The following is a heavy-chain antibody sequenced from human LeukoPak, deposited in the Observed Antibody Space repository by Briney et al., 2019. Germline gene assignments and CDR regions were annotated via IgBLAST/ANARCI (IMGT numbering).Heavy chain of an antibody. D-gene: IGHD2-15*01. CDR2: IYYSGST. J-gene: IGHJ1*01. CDR3: ALGYCGGGSCYAREYFQH. CDR1: GGSISSGGYY. Sequence: SETLSLSCTVSGGSISSGGYYWTWIRQHPGKGLEWIGYIYYSGSTYYNPSLKSRVTISVDTSKNQFSLRLSSVTAADTAVYYCALGYCGGGSCYAREYFQHWGQGTLVTVSS. V-gene: IGHV4-31*03.